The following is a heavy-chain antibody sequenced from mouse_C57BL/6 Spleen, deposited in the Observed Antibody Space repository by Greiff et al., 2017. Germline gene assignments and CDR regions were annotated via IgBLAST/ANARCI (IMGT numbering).Heavy chain of an antibody. D-gene: IGHD2-3*01. CDR3: ARKDGYYVIAY. CDR2: IDPSDSYT. J-gene: IGHJ3*01. CDR1: GYTFTSYW. V-gene: IGHV1-69*01. Sequence: QVQLQQSGAELVMPGASVKLSCKASGYTFTSYWMHWVKQRPGQGLEWIGEIDPSDSYTNYNQKFKGKSTLTVDKSSSTAYMQLSSLTSEDSAVYYCARKDGYYVIAYWGQGTLVTVSA.